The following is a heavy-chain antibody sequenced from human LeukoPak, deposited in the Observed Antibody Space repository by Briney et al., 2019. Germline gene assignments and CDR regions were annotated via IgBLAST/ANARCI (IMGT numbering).Heavy chain of an antibody. CDR3: ARPCAAAAGTGDDAFDI. D-gene: IGHD6-13*01. V-gene: IGHV3-11*01. CDR2: ISSSGSTI. CDR1: GFTFSDYY. Sequence: GGCLRLSCAASGFTFSDYYMSWIRQAPGKGLEWISYISSSGSTIYYADSVKGRFTISRDNAKNSLYLQMNSLRAEDTAVYYCARPCAAAAGTGDDAFDIWGQGTMVTVSS. J-gene: IGHJ3*02.